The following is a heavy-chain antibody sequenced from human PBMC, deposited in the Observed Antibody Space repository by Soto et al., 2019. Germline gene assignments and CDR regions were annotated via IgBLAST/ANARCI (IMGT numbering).Heavy chain of an antibody. J-gene: IGHJ6*02. V-gene: IGHV3-30*18. CDR3: AKDLSGADTVSYAPXPYSTSSDYFHYGMDV. D-gene: IGHD6-6*01. CDR1: GFTFSRYG. CDR2: ISYEGSNK. Sequence: QVQLVESGGGVVQPGRSLRLSCAASGFTFSRYGMHWVRQAPVKGLEWVAVISYEGSNKYYADSVMGRFAISRDNSKNTLYLQMNSVRAEDTAVYYCAKDLSGADTVSYAPXPYSTSSDYFHYGMDVWGQGTTVSVS.